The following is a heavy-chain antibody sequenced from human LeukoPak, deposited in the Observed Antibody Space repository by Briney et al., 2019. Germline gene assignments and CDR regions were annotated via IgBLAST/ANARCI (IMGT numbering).Heavy chain of an antibody. J-gene: IGHJ5*02. CDR3: AKAVVVVNPNWFDP. V-gene: IGHV3-30*02. D-gene: IGHD2-15*01. Sequence: GGSLRLSCAASGFTFSSYGMHWVRQAPGKGLEWVAFIRYDGSNKYYADSVKGRFTISRDNSKNTLYLQMNSLRAEDTAVYYCAKAVVVVNPNWFDPWGQGTLVTVSS. CDR1: GFTFSSYG. CDR2: IRYDGSNK.